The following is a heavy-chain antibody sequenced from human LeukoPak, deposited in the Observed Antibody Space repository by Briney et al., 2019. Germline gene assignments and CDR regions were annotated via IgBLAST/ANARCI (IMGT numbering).Heavy chain of an antibody. V-gene: IGHV3-30*03. CDR2: ISYDGSNK. D-gene: IGHD3-10*01. CDR1: GFTFSSYS. J-gene: IGHJ4*02. CDR3: ARGSDVLLWFGESIDY. Sequence: GGSLRLSCAASGFTFSSYSMNWVRQAPGKGLEWVAVISYDGSNKYYADSVKGRFTISRDNSKNTLYLQMNSLRAEDTAVYYCARGSDVLLWFGESIDYWGQGTLVTVSS.